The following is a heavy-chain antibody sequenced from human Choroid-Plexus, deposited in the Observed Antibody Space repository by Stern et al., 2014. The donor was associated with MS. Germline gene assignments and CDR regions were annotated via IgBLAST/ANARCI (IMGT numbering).Heavy chain of an antibody. V-gene: IGHV3-30*18. CDR2: VSYDGSNK. CDR3: AKDRQYLTYFFDH. J-gene: IGHJ5*02. D-gene: IGHD2/OR15-2a*01. Sequence: VQLVESGGGVVQPGRPLRLSCVASGFTFGSCAMHWVRQAPGKGLGWGAGVSYDGSNKYYAVSVKGRFTISRDNSQNTLYMQMSSLRPEDTAVYYCAKDRQYLTYFFDHWGQGSLVTVSS. CDR1: GFTFGSCA.